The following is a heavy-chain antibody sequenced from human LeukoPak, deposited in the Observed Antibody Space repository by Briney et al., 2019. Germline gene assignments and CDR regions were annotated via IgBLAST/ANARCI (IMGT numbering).Heavy chain of an antibody. V-gene: IGHV4-59*01. CDR2: IYYSGST. CDR1: GGSIRSYY. Sequence: SETLSLTCTVSGGSIRSYYWSWIRQPPGKGLEWIGYIYYSGSTNYNPSLKSRVTISVDTPKNQFSLKLSSVTAADTAVYYCARLNYYGSGIIYWGQGTLVTVSS. D-gene: IGHD3-10*01. CDR3: ARLNYYGSGIIY. J-gene: IGHJ4*02.